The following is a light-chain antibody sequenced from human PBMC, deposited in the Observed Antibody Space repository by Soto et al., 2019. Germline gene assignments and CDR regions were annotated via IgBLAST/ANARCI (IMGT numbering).Light chain of an antibody. CDR2: GAS. Sequence: EIVMTQSPATLSVSPGERASLSCRASQSVGSNLAWYQQTAGQAPRLRIYGASTRATGIPARLSGSGSGTEFTLTISSLQSEDFAVYSCQQYTNWPYTFGQGTKLEIK. V-gene: IGKV3-15*01. CDR3: QQYTNWPYT. J-gene: IGKJ2*01. CDR1: QSVGSN.